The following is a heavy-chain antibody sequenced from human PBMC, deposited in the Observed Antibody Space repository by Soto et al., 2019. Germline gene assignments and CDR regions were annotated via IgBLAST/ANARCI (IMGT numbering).Heavy chain of an antibody. CDR2: ISGSGGST. CDR1: GFTFSSYA. V-gene: IGHV3-23*01. D-gene: IGHD3-3*01. J-gene: IGHJ6*03. CDR3: AKIPSPIFGVVIIPYYYYMDV. Sequence: EVQLLESGGGLVQPGGSLRLSCAASGFTFSSYAMSWVRQAPGKGLEWVSAISGSGGSTYYADSVKGRFTISRDNSKNTLYLQMNSLRAEDTAVYYCAKIPSPIFGVVIIPYYYYMDVWGKGTTVTVSS.